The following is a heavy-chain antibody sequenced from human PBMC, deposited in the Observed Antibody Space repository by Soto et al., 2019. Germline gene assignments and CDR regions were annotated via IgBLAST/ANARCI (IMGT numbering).Heavy chain of an antibody. V-gene: IGHV1-69*02. J-gene: IGHJ4*02. D-gene: IGHD6-13*01. CDR3: ARASIAAAGRPFDY. CDR1: GGSMSSYT. Sequence: SVKVSCKASGGSMSSYTISWVRQAQGQGLEWMGRIIPILGIANYAQKFQGRVTITADKSTSTAYMELSSLRSEDTAVYYCARASIAAAGRPFDYWGQGTLVTVSS. CDR2: IIPILGIA.